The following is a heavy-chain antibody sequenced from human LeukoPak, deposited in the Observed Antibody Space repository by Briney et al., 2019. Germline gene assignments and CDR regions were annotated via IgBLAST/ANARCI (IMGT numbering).Heavy chain of an antibody. CDR3: AGRDGYDWYY. Sequence: PSETLSLTCTVSGGSISSYYWSWIRQPPGKGLEWIGEINHSGSTNYNPSLKSRVTISVDTSKNQFSLKLSSVTAADTAVYYCAGRDGYDWYYWGQGTLVTVSS. J-gene: IGHJ4*02. V-gene: IGHV4-34*01. D-gene: IGHD5-12*01. CDR1: GGSISSYY. CDR2: INHSGST.